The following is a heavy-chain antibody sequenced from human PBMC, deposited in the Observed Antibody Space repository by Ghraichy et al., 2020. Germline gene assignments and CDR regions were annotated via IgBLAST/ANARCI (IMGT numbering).Heavy chain of an antibody. J-gene: IGHJ4*02. D-gene: IGHD3-10*01. CDR1: GYTFTGYY. Sequence: ASVKVSCKASGYTFTGYYIHWVRQAPGQGLEWMGWINPNTGGTNYAQKFQGRVSMTRDTSISTASMELSRLRSDDTAVYYCAAYGSGSCYRGPDDYCGQGTLLTVSS. CDR3: AAYGSGSCYRGPDDY. V-gene: IGHV1-2*02. CDR2: INPNTGGT.